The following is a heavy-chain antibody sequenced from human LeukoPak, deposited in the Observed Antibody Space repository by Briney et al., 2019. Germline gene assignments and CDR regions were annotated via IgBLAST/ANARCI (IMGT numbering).Heavy chain of an antibody. V-gene: IGHV4-39*01. J-gene: IGHJ5*02. CDR2: IYYSGST. D-gene: IGHD1-26*01. CDR1: GGSISSSSYY. Sequence: PSETLSLTCTVSGGSISSSSYYWGWIRQPPGKGLEWIGSIYYSGSTYYNPSLKSRVTISVDTSKNQFSLKLSSVTAADTAVYYCASRELGSPFDPWGQGTLVTVSS. CDR3: ASRELGSPFDP.